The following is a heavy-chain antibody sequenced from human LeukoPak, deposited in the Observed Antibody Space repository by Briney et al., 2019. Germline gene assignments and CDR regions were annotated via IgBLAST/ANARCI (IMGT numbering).Heavy chain of an antibody. CDR1: GYIFTSYW. Sequence: GESLKISCQGSGYIFTSYWIGWVRQMPGKGLGWMGIIYPGDSDTRYSPSFQGQVTISADKSISTAYLQWSSLKASDTAMYYCARHESSSTPDYWGQGTLVTVSS. CDR2: IYPGDSDT. J-gene: IGHJ4*02. V-gene: IGHV5-51*01. CDR3: ARHESSSTPDY. D-gene: IGHD6-13*01.